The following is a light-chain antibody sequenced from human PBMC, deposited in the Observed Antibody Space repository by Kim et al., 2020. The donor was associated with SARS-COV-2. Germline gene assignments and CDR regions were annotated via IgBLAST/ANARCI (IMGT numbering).Light chain of an antibody. Sequence: QLVLTQPPSASASLGASVKLTCTLSSGHSSNAIAWHQQQPEKGPRFLMKFNSDGSHSKGDGIPDRFSGSSSWAERYLTISSLQSEDEADYYCQTWGTGAWVFGGGTKLTVL. CDR2: FNSDGSH. J-gene: IGLJ3*02. V-gene: IGLV4-69*02. CDR1: SGHSSNA. CDR3: QTWGTGAWV.